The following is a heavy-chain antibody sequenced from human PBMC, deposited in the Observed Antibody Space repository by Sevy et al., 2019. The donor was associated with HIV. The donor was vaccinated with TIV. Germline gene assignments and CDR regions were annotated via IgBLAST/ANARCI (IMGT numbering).Heavy chain of an antibody. CDR3: ARGVGLDC. Sequence: GGSLRLSCAASGFTFSPYWMTWVRQAPGKGLEGVANIRPGGRNHYYVLSVKGRFTISRENAKNSLYRQMNSLRADDTAMYYCARGVGLDCWGQGALVTVSS. V-gene: IGHV3-7*01. CDR2: IRPGGRNH. D-gene: IGHD1-26*01. J-gene: IGHJ4*02. CDR1: GFTFSPYW.